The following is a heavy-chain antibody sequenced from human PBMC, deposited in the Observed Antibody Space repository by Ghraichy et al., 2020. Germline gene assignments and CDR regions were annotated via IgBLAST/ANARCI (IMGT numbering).Heavy chain of an antibody. D-gene: IGHD3-9*01. CDR1: GFTFSSYE. V-gene: IGHV3-48*03. CDR3: ASGGMTGYYRGGRSNWFDP. CDR2: ISSSGSTI. J-gene: IGHJ5*02. Sequence: GGSLRLSCAASGFTFSSYEMNWVRQAPGKGLEWVSYISSSGSTIYYADSVKGRFTISRDNAKNSLYLQMNSLRAEDTAVYYCASGGMTGYYRGGRSNWFDPWGQGTLVTVSS.